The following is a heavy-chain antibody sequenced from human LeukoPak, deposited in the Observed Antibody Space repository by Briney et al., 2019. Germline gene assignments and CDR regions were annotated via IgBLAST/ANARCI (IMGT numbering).Heavy chain of an antibody. Sequence: PSETLSLTCAVSGGSISSSNWWSWVRQPPGKGLEWIGEIYHSGSTNYNPSLKSRVTIPVDKSKNQFSLKLSSVTAADTAVYYCATTYGSGSYYFDYWGQGTLVTVSS. D-gene: IGHD3-10*01. J-gene: IGHJ4*02. CDR3: ATTYGSGSYYFDY. CDR1: GGSISSSNW. V-gene: IGHV4-4*02. CDR2: IYHSGST.